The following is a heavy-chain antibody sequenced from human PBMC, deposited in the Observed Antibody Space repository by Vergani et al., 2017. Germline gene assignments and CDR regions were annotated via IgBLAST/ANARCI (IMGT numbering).Heavy chain of an antibody. Sequence: QLQLQDSGPGLLNPSATLSLTCRVSGASIRSITYYWGWIRQPPGKGLEWIASIYYSGSTYYNPSLNSRATISVDTSKSQFSLKLSSVTAADPAVYFCARHSTVEWLVKLGWIDPWGQGILVTVSS. CDR1: GASIRSITYY. V-gene: IGHV4-39*01. CDR3: ARHSTVEWLVKLGWIDP. CDR2: IYYSGST. D-gene: IGHD6-19*01. J-gene: IGHJ5*02.